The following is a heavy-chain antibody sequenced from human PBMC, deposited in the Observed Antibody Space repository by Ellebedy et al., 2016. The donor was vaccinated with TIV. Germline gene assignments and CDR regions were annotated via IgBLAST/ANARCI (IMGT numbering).Heavy chain of an antibody. J-gene: IGHJ4*02. CDR3: ARPPHYDSSGYYRTLADY. D-gene: IGHD3-22*01. Sequence: GGSLRLSXKGSGYTFTSYWIGWVRQMPGKGLEWMGIIYPGDSDTRYSPSFQGQVTISADKSISTAYLQWSSLKASDTAMYYCARPPHYDSSGYYRTLADYWGQGTLVTVSS. V-gene: IGHV5-51*01. CDR2: IYPGDSDT. CDR1: GYTFTSYW.